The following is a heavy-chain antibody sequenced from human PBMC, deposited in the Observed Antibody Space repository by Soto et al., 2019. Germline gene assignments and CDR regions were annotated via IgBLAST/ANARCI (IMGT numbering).Heavy chain of an antibody. V-gene: IGHV4-59*01. Sequence: PSETLSLTCTVSGGSISSYYWSWIRQPPGKGLEWIGYIYYSGSTNYNPSLKSRVTISVDTSKNQFSLKLSSVTAADTAVYCCARARSSSWYRDSSGLDAFDIWGQGTMVTVSS. D-gene: IGHD6-13*01. CDR2: IYYSGST. J-gene: IGHJ3*02. CDR1: GGSISSYY. CDR3: ARARSSSWYRDSSGLDAFDI.